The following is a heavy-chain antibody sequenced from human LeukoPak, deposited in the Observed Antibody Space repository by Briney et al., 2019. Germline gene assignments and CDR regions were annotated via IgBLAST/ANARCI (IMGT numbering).Heavy chain of an antibody. V-gene: IGHV3-30-3*01. Sequence: LSLTCTVSGGSISSSSYYWGWIRQPPGKGLEWVAVISYDGSNKYYADSVKGRFTISRDNSKNTLYLQMNSLRAEDTAVYYCAREFRGWFDPWGQGTLVTVSS. CDR2: ISYDGSNK. J-gene: IGHJ5*02. CDR1: GGSISSSS. CDR3: AREFRGWFDP.